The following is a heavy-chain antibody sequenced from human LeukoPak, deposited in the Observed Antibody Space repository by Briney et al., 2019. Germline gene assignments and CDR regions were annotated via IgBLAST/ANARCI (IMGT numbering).Heavy chain of an antibody. CDR1: GFTFSSYG. J-gene: IGHJ6*03. D-gene: IGHD2/OR15-2a*01. CDR3: AKCDLYGYYDYYMDV. Sequence: GSLRLSCAASGFTFSSYGMSWVRQAPGKGLEWVSSISGGGGATYYADSVKGRFTISRDNSKNTLYLQMNSLRAEDTAVYYCAKCDLYGYYDYYMDVWGKGTTVTISS. CDR2: ISGGGGAT. V-gene: IGHV3-23*01.